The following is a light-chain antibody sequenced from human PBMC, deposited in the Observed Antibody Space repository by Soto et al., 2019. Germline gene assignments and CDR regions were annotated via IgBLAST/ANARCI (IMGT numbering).Light chain of an antibody. CDR3: QQYGNSRT. V-gene: IGKV3-20*01. J-gene: IGKJ1*01. CDR1: QSLSSSY. CDR2: GAS. Sequence: EIALTQSPSTLSLSPGERATLSCRASQSLSSSYLAWYQQKPGKAPRLLIYGASSRATGIPDRLSGSGSGTDFTLTIRRLEPEDSAVYYCQQYGNSRTFGQGTKVDIK.